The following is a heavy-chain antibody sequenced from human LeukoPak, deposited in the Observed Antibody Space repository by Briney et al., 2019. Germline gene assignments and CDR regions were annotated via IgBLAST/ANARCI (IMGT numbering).Heavy chain of an antibody. V-gene: IGHV3-72*01. CDR2: TRNKANSYTT. Sequence: PGGSLRLSCAASGFTFSDHYMDWVRQAPGKGLEWVGRTRNKANSYTTEYAASVKGRFTISRDDSKNSLYLQMNSLRAEDTAVYYCARGLRGEKEGAFDIWGQGTMVTVSS. CDR1: GFTFSDHY. J-gene: IGHJ3*02. D-gene: IGHD2-21*01. CDR3: ARGLRGEKEGAFDI.